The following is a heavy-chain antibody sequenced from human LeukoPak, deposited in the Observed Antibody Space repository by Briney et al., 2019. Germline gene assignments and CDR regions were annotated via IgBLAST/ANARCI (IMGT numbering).Heavy chain of an antibody. Sequence: GGSLRLSCAASGFTFSSYGMHWVRQAPGKGLEGVAVIWYDGSNKYYADSVKGRFTISRDNSKNTLYLQMNSLRAEDTAVYYCARDQTLVMAILDYWGQGTLVTVSS. CDR3: ARDQTLVMAILDY. CDR1: GFTFSSYG. D-gene: IGHD5-24*01. V-gene: IGHV3-33*01. CDR2: IWYDGSNK. J-gene: IGHJ4*02.